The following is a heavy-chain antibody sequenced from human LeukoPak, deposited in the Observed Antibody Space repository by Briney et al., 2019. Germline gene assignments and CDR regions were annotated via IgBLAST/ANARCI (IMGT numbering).Heavy chain of an antibody. J-gene: IGHJ6*03. CDR2: IYYSGST. Sequence: SETLSLTCTVSGGSISSYYWSWIRQPPGKGLEWIGYIYYSGSTNYNPSLKSRVTISVDTSKNQFSLKLSSVTAADTAVYYCARGHYYYHYMDVWGKGTTVTVSS. V-gene: IGHV4-59*01. CDR3: ARGHYYYHYMDV. CDR1: GGSISSYY.